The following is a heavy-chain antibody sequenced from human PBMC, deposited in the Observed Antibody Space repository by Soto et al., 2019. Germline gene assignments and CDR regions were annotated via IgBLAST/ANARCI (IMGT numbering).Heavy chain of an antibody. Sequence: QVKLVQSGAEVKKPGSSVKVSCKASGGTFSSYAISWVRQAPGQGLEWMGGIIPIFGTANYAQKYQGRVRITADESTSTAYMELSSLRAEETAVYYCARESKRGIEVAGSPYYYYYYGMDVWGQGTTVTVSS. V-gene: IGHV1-69*01. CDR2: IIPIFGTA. CDR3: ARESKRGIEVAGSPYYYYYYGMDV. J-gene: IGHJ6*02. D-gene: IGHD6-19*01. CDR1: GGTFSSYA.